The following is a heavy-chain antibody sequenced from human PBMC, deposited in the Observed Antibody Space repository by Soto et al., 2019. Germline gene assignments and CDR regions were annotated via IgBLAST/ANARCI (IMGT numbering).Heavy chain of an antibody. CDR1: GGSISSGDYS. D-gene: IGHD6-13*01. J-gene: IGHJ4*02. CDR3: ASRHSSPYFDY. CDR2: IYYSGST. Sequence: QLQLQESGPGLVKPSQTLSLTCTVSGGSISSGDYSWSWIRQPPGKGMGWIGKIYYSGSTYYNPSLKSRVTISVATSKNQCPMKLSSVTAADTAVYYCASRHSSPYFDYWGQGTLVTVSS. V-gene: IGHV4-30-4*01.